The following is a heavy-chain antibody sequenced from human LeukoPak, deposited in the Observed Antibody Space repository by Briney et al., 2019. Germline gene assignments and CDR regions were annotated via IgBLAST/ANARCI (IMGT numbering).Heavy chain of an antibody. D-gene: IGHD5-12*01. Sequence: GGSLRLSCAASGFTFSSYAMSWVRQAPGKGLEWVSAISGSGGSTYYADSVKGRFTISRDNSKNTLYLQMNSLRAEDTAVYYCAKDPGYSGYAPLYFDYWGQGTLVTVSS. J-gene: IGHJ4*02. CDR3: AKDPGYSGYAPLYFDY. CDR1: GFTFSSYA. V-gene: IGHV3-23*01. CDR2: ISGSGGST.